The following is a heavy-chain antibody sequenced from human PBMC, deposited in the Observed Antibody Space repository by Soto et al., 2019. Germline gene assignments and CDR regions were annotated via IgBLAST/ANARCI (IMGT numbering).Heavy chain of an antibody. Sequence: LQLQESGSGLVKPSQTLSLTCAVSGGSISSGGYSWSWIRQPPGKGLEWIGYIYHSGSTYYNPSLKSRVTIALGRSKNQFSLKLSSVTAADTAVYYCASGASTVTTPHAFDIWGQGTMVTVSS. J-gene: IGHJ3*02. CDR1: GGSISSGGYS. CDR2: IYHSGST. CDR3: ASGASTVTTPHAFDI. D-gene: IGHD4-17*01. V-gene: IGHV4-30-2*01.